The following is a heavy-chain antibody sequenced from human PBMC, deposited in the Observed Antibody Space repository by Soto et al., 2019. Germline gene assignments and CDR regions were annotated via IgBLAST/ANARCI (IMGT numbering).Heavy chain of an antibody. J-gene: IGHJ4*02. CDR1: GGTFSSYT. D-gene: IGHD3-10*01. V-gene: IGHV1-69*02. CDR3: ATIVLLWCEESEE. Sequence: QVQLVQSGAEVKKPGSSVKVSCKASGGTFSSYTISWVRQAPGQGLEWMGRIIPILGIANYAQKFQGRVTITADKSTSTAYTELSSLRSEDTAVYYCATIVLLWCEESEEWGQGTLVTVS. CDR2: IIPILGIA.